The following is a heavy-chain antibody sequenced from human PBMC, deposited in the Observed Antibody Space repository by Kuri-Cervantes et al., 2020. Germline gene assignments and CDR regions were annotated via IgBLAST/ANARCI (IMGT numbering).Heavy chain of an antibody. D-gene: IGHD2/OR15-2a*01. CDR2: ISSRGNLI. J-gene: IGHJ4*02. CDR1: GFSFSDNY. Sequence: LTCAASGFSFSDNYMTWIRQAPGKGLEWVSYISSRGNLIYYADSVKGRFTISRDNAKNSLYLQMNSLRAEDTALYYCAKDGYYGTTKYYFDYWGQGTLVTVSS. CDR3: AKDGYYGTTKYYFDY. V-gene: IGHV3-11*01.